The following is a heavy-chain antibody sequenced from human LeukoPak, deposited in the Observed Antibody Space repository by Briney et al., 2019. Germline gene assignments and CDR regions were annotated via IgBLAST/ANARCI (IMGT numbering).Heavy chain of an antibody. D-gene: IGHD1-26*01. CDR2: VYNSENT. Sequence: SETLSLTCTVSGGSISIYYWSWIRQPPGKGLEWIGYVYNSENTNYNPSLKSRATISADTSKNQFSLKLNSVTAADTAVYYCARDRELHYWGQGILVTVSS. V-gene: IGHV4-59*01. J-gene: IGHJ4*02. CDR1: GGSISIYY. CDR3: ARDRELHY.